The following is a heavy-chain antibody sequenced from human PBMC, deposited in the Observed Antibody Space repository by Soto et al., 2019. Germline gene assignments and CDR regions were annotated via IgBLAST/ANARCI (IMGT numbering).Heavy chain of an antibody. CDR1: GYTFTSYA. Sequence: ASVKVSCKASGYTFTSYAMHWVRQAPGQRLEWMGWINAGNGNTKYSQKFQGGVTITRDTSASTAYMELSSLRSEDTAVYYCARDSPIGSTYSGYDGIDYWGQGTLVTVSS. V-gene: IGHV1-3*01. CDR2: INAGNGNT. J-gene: IGHJ4*02. CDR3: ARDSPIGSTYSGYDGIDY. D-gene: IGHD5-12*01.